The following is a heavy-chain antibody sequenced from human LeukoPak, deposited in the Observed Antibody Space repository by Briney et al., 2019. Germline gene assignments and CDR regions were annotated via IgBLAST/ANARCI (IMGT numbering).Heavy chain of an antibody. CDR2: IYTGGST. Sequence: GGSLRLSCAASGFAVSSNYMSWVRQAPGKGLEWVSVIYTGGSTYYADSVKGRFSISRDNSKNTLYLQLNRLRAEDTAVYYCARESLSVAVALDYWGQGTLVTVSS. CDR3: ARESLSVAVALDY. D-gene: IGHD6-19*01. V-gene: IGHV3-66*02. CDR1: GFAVSSNY. J-gene: IGHJ4*02.